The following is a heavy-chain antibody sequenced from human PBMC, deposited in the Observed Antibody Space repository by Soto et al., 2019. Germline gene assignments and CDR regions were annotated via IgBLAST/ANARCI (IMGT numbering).Heavy chain of an antibody. Sequence: QVQLVESGGGVVQPGRSLRLSCAASGFTFSSYAMHWVRQVPGKGLVWVAVISYDGSNKYYSDSVQGRFTISSDNSRNTLHLHMDSLRAEETAVYYCARTYMYIWDFLAGDWGARDYYYYYGMDVWGQGTTVTVSS. CDR2: ISYDGSNK. V-gene: IGHV3-30-3*01. CDR3: ARTYMYIWDFLAGDWGARDYYYYYGMDV. D-gene: IGHD1-7*01. CDR1: GFTFSSYA. J-gene: IGHJ6*02.